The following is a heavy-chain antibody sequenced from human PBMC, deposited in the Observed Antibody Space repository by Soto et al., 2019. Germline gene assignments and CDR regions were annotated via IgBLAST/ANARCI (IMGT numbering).Heavy chain of an antibody. D-gene: IGHD2-15*01. V-gene: IGHV3-74*01. Sequence: EVQLVESGGGLVQPGGSLRLSCAASGFTFGNYWMYWVRQAPGKGLVWVSRINSDGSVSRYADSVKGRLTISRDNVKNALYLQRDRLRVEGTAVYYCARGDCVGGTWYSLAGSFYYYMDVWGKGTTVTVFS. J-gene: IGHJ6*03. CDR1: GFTFGNYW. CDR2: INSDGSVS. CDR3: ARGDCVGGTWYSLAGSFYYYMDV.